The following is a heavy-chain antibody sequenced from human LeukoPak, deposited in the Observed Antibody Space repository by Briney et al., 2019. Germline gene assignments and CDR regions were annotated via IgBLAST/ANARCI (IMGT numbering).Heavy chain of an antibody. V-gene: IGHV4-59*01. D-gene: IGHD3-22*01. Sequence: SETLSLTCTVSGGSISIYYWSWIRQPPGKGLEWIGYIYYSGSTNYNPSLKSRVTISVDTSKNQFSLKLSSVTAADTAVYYCAKSGYDSSGSLAFDIWGQGTMVTVSS. CDR2: IYYSGST. CDR3: AKSGYDSSGSLAFDI. J-gene: IGHJ3*02. CDR1: GGSISIYY.